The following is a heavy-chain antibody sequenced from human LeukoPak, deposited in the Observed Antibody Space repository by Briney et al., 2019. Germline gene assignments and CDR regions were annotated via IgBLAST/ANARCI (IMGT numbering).Heavy chain of an antibody. D-gene: IGHD3-22*01. CDR3: ATYSSLDY. J-gene: IGHJ4*02. CDR1: GLTVSNNY. V-gene: IGHV3-53*01. Sequence: GGSLRLSCAASGLTVSNNYMSWVRQAPGKGLEWVSLIYSGGSTYYADSVKGRFTISRDNSKNTLYLQMNSLRAEDTAVYYCATYSSLDYWRQGTLVTVSS. CDR2: IYSGGST.